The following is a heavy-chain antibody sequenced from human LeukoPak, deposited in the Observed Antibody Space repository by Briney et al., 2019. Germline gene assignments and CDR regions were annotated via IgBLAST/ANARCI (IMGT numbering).Heavy chain of an antibody. J-gene: IGHJ6*02. CDR2: ISSSSSYI. Sequence: GGSPRLSCAASGFTFSSYSMNWVRQAPGKGLEWVSSISSSSSYIYYADSVKGRFTISRDNAKNSLYLQMNSLRAEDTAVYYCASRYEQQLAIYYYYYGMDVWGQGTTVTVSS. CDR1: GFTFSSYS. CDR3: ASRYEQQLAIYYYYYGMDV. D-gene: IGHD6-13*01. V-gene: IGHV3-21*01.